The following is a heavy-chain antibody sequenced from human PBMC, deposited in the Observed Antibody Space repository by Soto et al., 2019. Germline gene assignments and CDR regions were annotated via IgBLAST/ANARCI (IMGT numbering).Heavy chain of an antibody. J-gene: IGHJ6*02. CDR1: GYSFTSYW. Sequence: PGESLKISCKGSGYSFTSYWISWVRQMPGKGLEWMGRIDPSDSYTNYSPSFQGHVTISADKSISTAYLQWSSLKASDTAMYHCARRRPGLWSIGGYYYYGMDVWGQGTTVTVSS. V-gene: IGHV5-10-1*01. CDR2: IDPSDSYT. D-gene: IGHD3-10*01. CDR3: ARRRPGLWSIGGYYYYGMDV.